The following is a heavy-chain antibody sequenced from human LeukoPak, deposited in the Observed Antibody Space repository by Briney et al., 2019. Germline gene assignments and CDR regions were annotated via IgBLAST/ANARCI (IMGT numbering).Heavy chain of an antibody. Sequence: ASVNVSCKASGGTFSSYAISWVRQAPGQGLEWMGGIIPIFGTANYAQKFQGRVTMTRDTSTSTVYMELSSLRSEDTAVYYCARVATMIVVVNYFDYWGQGTLVTVSS. V-gene: IGHV1-69*05. D-gene: IGHD3-22*01. CDR1: GGTFSSYA. CDR3: ARVATMIVVVNYFDY. CDR2: IIPIFGTA. J-gene: IGHJ4*02.